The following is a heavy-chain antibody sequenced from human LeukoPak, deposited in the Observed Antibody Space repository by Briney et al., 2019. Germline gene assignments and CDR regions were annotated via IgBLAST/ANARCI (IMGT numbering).Heavy chain of an antibody. CDR1: GFTFSSYA. V-gene: IGHV3-23*01. CDR3: AKVWQWLVDNYLDY. D-gene: IGHD6-19*01. CDR2: ISGSGGST. J-gene: IGHJ4*02. Sequence: PGGSLRLSCAASGFTFSSYAMSWVRQAPGKGLEWVSAISGSGGSTYYADSVKGRFTISRDNSKNTLYLQMNSLRAEDTAVYYCAKVWQWLVDNYLDYWGQGTLVTVSS.